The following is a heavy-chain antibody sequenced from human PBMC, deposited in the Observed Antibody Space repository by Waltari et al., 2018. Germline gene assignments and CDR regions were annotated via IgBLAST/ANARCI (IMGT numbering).Heavy chain of an antibody. CDR2: IHYSGSS. Sequence: QVQLQESGPGLVKPSETLSLTCTVSGGSTSTYYWRWVRQSPGKGLEWIGYIHYSGSSVYHPPLMSRVAISLDTPNNQFSLRLRSVTATDAAIYYCARADTSTSYFYYYMDVWGKGTTVTVSS. J-gene: IGHJ6*03. CDR1: GGSTSTYY. V-gene: IGHV4-59*01. D-gene: IGHD1-26*01. CDR3: ARADTSTSYFYYYMDV.